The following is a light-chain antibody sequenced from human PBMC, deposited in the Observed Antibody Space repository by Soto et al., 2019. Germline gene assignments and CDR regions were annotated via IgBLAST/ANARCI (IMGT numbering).Light chain of an antibody. V-gene: IGKV3-15*01. CDR1: QSVSSN. Sequence: EIVMTQSPATLSVSPGERATLSCRASQSVSSNLAWYQQKPGQAPRLLIYGASTRATGIPARFSGSGSGTEFTLTISSLQPDDFATYYCQQYNSYPWTLGQGTKVEIK. CDR3: QQYNSYPWT. CDR2: GAS. J-gene: IGKJ1*01.